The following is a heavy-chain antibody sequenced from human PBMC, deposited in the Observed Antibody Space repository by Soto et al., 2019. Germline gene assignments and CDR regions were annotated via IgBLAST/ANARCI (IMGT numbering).Heavy chain of an antibody. CDR2: IYYSVST. Sequence: NPSETLSLTCTVSGGSVSSGSYYWSWIRQPPGKGLEWIGYIYYSVSTNYNPSLKSRVTISVDTSKNQFSLKLSSVTAADTAVYYCARGTYYYDSSGYYGSSHAFDIWGQGTMVTVSS. CDR3: ARGTYYYDSSGYYGSSHAFDI. D-gene: IGHD3-22*01. V-gene: IGHV4-61*01. J-gene: IGHJ3*02. CDR1: GGSVSSGSYY.